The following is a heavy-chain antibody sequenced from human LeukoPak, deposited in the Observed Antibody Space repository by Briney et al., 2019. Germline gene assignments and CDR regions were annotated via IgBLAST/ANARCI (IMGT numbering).Heavy chain of an antibody. CDR2: INNEGTGT. CDR3: VRYDVDARRFDY. J-gene: IGHJ4*02. Sequence: QSGGSLRLSCAASGFSFSAYWMHWVRQAPGKGLVRVSRINNEGTGTDYADSVRGRFTISRVNVENTLYLQMNSLSADDTAMYYCVRYDVDARRFDYWGQGTLVTVSS. CDR1: GFSFSAYW. V-gene: IGHV3-74*01. D-gene: IGHD2-8*01.